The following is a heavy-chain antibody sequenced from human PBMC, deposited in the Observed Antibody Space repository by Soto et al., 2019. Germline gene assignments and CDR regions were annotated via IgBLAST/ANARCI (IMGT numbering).Heavy chain of an antibody. V-gene: IGHV3-13*01. CDR1: GFTFSSYD. J-gene: IGHJ3*02. D-gene: IGHD6-6*01. Sequence: GGSLRLSCAASGFTFSSYDMHWVRQATGKGLEWVSAIGTAGDTYYPGSVKGRFTISRENAENSLYLQMNSLRAGDTAVYYCAREQLGLGFDAFDIWGQGTMVTVSS. CDR3: AREQLGLGFDAFDI. CDR2: IGTAGDT.